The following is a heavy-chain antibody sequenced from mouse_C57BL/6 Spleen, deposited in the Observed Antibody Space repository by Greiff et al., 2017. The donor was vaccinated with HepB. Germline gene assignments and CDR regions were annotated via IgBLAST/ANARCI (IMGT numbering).Heavy chain of an antibody. CDR2: ILPSIGRT. V-gene: IGHV15-2*01. CDR1: DSEVFPIAY. J-gene: IGHJ4*01. D-gene: IGHD1-1*01. Sequence: QVQLQQSGSELRSPGSSVKLSCKDFDSEVFPIAYMSWVRQKPGHGFEWIGGILPSIGRTIYGEKFEDKATLDADTLSNTAYLELNSLTSEDSAIYYCARRGRASYYGSSHYAMDYWGQGTSVTVSS. CDR3: ARRGRASYYGSSHYAMDY.